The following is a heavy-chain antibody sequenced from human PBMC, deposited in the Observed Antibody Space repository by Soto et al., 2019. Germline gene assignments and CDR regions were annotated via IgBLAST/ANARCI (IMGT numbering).Heavy chain of an antibody. V-gene: IGHV1-69*01. D-gene: IGHD2-2*01. CDR2: IIPIFGTA. CDR3: ARGLGYCSSTSCSETDY. J-gene: IGHJ4*02. Sequence: QVQLVQSGAEVKKPGSSVKVSCKASGGTFSSYAISWVRQAPGQGLEWMGGIIPIFGTANYAQKFQGRVTITADESTSTAYMELSSLRSEDTALYYCARGLGYCSSTSCSETDYWGQGTLVTVSS. CDR1: GGTFSSYA.